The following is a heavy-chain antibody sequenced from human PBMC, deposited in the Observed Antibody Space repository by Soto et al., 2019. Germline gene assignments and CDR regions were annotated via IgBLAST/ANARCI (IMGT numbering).Heavy chain of an antibody. J-gene: IGHJ6*02. Sequence: SETLSLTCTVSGGSVSSGSYYWSWIQQPPGKGLEWIGYIYYSGSTNYNPSLKSRVTISVDTSKNQFSLKLSSVTAADTAVYYCARDPRPFCSGGSCYGGYYYYYGMDVWGQGTKVTVSS. CDR2: IYYSGST. CDR1: GGSVSSGSYY. CDR3: ARDPRPFCSGGSCYGGYYYYYGMDV. D-gene: IGHD2-15*01. V-gene: IGHV4-61*01.